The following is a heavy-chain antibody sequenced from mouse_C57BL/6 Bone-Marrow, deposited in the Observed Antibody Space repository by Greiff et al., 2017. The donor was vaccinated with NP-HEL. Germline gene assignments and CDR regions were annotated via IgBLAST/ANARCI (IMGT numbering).Heavy chain of an antibody. Sequence: QVQLKQPGAELVKPGASVKMSCKASGYTFTSYWITWVKQRPGQGLEWIGDIYPGSGSTNYNEKFKSKATLTVDTSSSTAYMQLSGLTSVDSAVYYCVKVFYYSNWAWVAYWGQGTLVTVSA. V-gene: IGHV1-55*01. J-gene: IGHJ3*01. CDR1: GYTFTSYW. D-gene: IGHD2-5*01. CDR3: VKVFYYSNWAWVAY. CDR2: IYPGSGST.